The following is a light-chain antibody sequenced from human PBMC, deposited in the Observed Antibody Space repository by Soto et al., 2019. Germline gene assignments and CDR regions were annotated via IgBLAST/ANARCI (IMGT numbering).Light chain of an antibody. V-gene: IGKV3-15*01. Sequence: EFVLTQSPGTLSLSPGESATLSCRASQTVRNNYLAWYQHKPGHAPRLLILGASTRAAAVPARFSGSGSGTEFTLTISSLQSEDSAVYFCQQYSNWPKTFGQGTKVDI. CDR1: QTVRNN. J-gene: IGKJ1*01. CDR3: QQYSNWPKT. CDR2: GAS.